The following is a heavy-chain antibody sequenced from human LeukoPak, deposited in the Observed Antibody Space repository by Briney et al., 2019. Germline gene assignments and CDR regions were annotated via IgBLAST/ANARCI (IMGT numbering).Heavy chain of an antibody. V-gene: IGHV4-31*11. D-gene: IGHD3-22*01. CDR1: GGSFSGYY. CDR3: ARWGNYYDSSGYYPRWFDP. CDR2: IYYSGST. J-gene: IGHJ5*02. Sequence: SETLSLTCAVYGGSFSGYYWSWIRQHPGKGLEWIGYIYYSGSTYYNPSLKSRVTISVDTSKNQFSLKLSSVTAADTAVYYCARWGNYYDSSGYYPRWFDPWGQGTLVTVSS.